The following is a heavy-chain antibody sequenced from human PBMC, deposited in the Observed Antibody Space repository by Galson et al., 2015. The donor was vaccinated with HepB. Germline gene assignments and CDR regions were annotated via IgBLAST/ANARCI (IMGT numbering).Heavy chain of an antibody. J-gene: IGHJ5*02. Sequence: SCKASGGTFSSYAISWVRQAPGQGLEWMGGIIPIFGTANYAQKFQGRVTITADESTSTAYMELSSLRSEDTAVYYCARDTPGYCSSTSCYQRGHFDPWGQGTLVTVSS. CDR3: ARDTPGYCSSTSCYQRGHFDP. CDR2: IIPIFGTA. D-gene: IGHD2-2*01. V-gene: IGHV1-69*01. CDR1: GGTFSSYA.